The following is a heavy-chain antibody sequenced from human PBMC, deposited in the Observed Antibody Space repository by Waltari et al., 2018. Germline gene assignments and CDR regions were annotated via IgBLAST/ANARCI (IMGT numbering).Heavy chain of an antibody. J-gene: IGHJ3*01. CDR1: GGSITSNRHY. D-gene: IGHD5-12*01. CDR2: ISSSGYT. CDR3: ATYIGASMGTAAFDV. Sequence: QLHLHESGPGLVKPSETLSLTCSVSGGSITSNRHYWGWSRLPPGKGPEWPGTISSSGYTYNNPSLKSRVTISVDTSNNQYYLKLTAVTAADTAVYYCATYIGASMGTAAFDVWGQGTMVTVSS. V-gene: IGHV4-39*01.